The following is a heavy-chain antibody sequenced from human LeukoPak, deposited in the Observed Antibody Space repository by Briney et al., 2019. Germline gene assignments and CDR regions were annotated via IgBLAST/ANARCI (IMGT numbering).Heavy chain of an antibody. Sequence: GESLKISCAASGFTFSNYVIHWVRQAPGKGLEWVALISYDGSTKYYADSVKGRFTISRDNSKNTLYLQMNSLRAEDTAVYYCARAYTSGWLYYFENWGQGTLVTVSS. V-gene: IGHV3-30-3*01. J-gene: IGHJ4*02. CDR3: ARAYTSGWLYYFEN. CDR1: GFTFSNYV. CDR2: ISYDGSTK. D-gene: IGHD6-19*01.